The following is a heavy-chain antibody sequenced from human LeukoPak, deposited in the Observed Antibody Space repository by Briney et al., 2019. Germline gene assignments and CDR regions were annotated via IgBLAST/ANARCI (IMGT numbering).Heavy chain of an antibody. CDR2: ISSSSSYI. V-gene: IGHV3-21*01. J-gene: IGHJ1*01. CDR1: GFTFSSYS. Sequence: GGSLRLSCAASGFTFSSYSMNWARQAPGKGLEWVSSISSSSSYIYYADSVKGRFTISRDNAKNSLYLQMNSLRAEDTAVYYCARHGDYGVRGFFQHWGQGTLVTVSS. D-gene: IGHD4-17*01. CDR3: ARHGDYGVRGFFQH.